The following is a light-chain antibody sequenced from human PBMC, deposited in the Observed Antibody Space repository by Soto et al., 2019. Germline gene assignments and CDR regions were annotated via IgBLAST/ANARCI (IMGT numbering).Light chain of an antibody. CDR3: QQRSNWPRGT. CDR2: AAS. Sequence: DIQMTQSPASLSASVGDRVTITCRASQSIRSYLNWYQQKPGKAPKLLIYAASSLQSGVPSRFSGSGSGTDFTLTISSLEPEDFAVYYCQQRSNWPRGTFGQGTRLEIK. V-gene: IGKV1-39*01. J-gene: IGKJ5*01. CDR1: QSIRSY.